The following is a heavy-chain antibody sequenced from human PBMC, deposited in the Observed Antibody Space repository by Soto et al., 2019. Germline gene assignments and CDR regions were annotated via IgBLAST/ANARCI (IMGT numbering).Heavy chain of an antibody. CDR1: GFTFSSYS. CDR3: ARDFAHYDSSGYADAFDI. CDR2: ISSSSSTI. D-gene: IGHD3-22*01. Sequence: VGSLRLSCAASGFTFSSYSMNWVRQAPGKGLEWVSYISSSSSTIYYADSVKGRFTISRDNAKNSLYLQMNSLRDEDTAVYYCARDFAHYDSSGYADAFDIWGQGTMVTVSS. V-gene: IGHV3-48*02. J-gene: IGHJ3*02.